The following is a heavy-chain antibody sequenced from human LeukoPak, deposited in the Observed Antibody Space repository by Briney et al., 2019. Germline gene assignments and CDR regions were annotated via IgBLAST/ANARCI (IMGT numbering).Heavy chain of an antibody. CDR1: GYASTTIG. V-gene: IGHV1-18*04. CDR2: ISGANGNT. D-gene: IGHD3-10*01. Sequence: ASVTVSSRASGYASTTIGVSWVRQDPGQGLEWMGWISGANGNTNYASQFQGRVTMTIDTSTSTAFMELRSLRSDDTAVYSCATDHYNAFHFWGQGTMVIVSS. J-gene: IGHJ3*01. CDR3: ATDHYNAFHF.